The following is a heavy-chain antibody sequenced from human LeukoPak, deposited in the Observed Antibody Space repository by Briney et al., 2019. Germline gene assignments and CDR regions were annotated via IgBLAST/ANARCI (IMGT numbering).Heavy chain of an antibody. CDR3: ARTGWRGNGADC. CDR2: IYYSGST. V-gene: IGHV4-30-4*08. CDR1: GGSISSGDYY. Sequence: SETLSLTCTVSGGSISSGDYYWSWIRQPPGKGLEWIGYIYYSGSTYYNPSLKSRVTISVDTSRNQFSLKLSSVTAADTAVYYCARTGWRGNGADCWGQGTLVTVSS. D-gene: IGHD1-1*01. J-gene: IGHJ4*02.